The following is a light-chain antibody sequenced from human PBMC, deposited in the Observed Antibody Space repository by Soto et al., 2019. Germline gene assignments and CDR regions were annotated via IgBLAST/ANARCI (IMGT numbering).Light chain of an antibody. V-gene: IGKV3-15*01. CDR2: GVS. CDR1: QYMSHT. J-gene: IGKJ4*01. CDR3: QQYNKWPSLT. Sequence: EIVMTQSPATLSVSRGERATLSCRASQYMSHTLAWYQQKPGQAPRLLIYGVSTRATGIPARFSGSGSGTEFTLTISSLQSEDSAVYYCQQYNKWPSLTFGGGTKVDIK.